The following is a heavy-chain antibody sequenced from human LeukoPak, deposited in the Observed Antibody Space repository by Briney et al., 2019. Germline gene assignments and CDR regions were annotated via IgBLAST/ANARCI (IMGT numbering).Heavy chain of an antibody. CDR2: IYPGDSDT. V-gene: IGHV5-51*01. Sequence: GESLQISCKGSGYSFTSYWIGWVRQQPGKGLEWMGIIYPGDSDTRYSPSFQGQVTISADKSISTAYLQWSSLKAPDTAMYYCARLTIAAYGEPGPWGQGTLVTVSS. J-gene: IGHJ4*02. D-gene: IGHD4-17*01. CDR1: GYSFTSYW. CDR3: ARLTIAAYGEPGP.